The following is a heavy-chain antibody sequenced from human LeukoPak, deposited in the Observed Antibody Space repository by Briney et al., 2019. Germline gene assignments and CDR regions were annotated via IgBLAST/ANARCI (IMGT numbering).Heavy chain of an antibody. Sequence: GGSLRLSCAASGFTFSSYGMHWVRQAPGKGLEWVAFIGDDGTNKNYADSVKGRFTISRDNSKNTLYLQMNSLRLEDTAVYYCSKDHGMSTIIWGQGTLVTVSS. CDR1: GFTFSSYG. J-gene: IGHJ4*02. V-gene: IGHV3-30*02. CDR2: IGDDGTNK. CDR3: SKDHGMSTII. D-gene: IGHD5-24*01.